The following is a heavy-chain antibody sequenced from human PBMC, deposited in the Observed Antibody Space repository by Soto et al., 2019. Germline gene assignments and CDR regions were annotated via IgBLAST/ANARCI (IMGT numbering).Heavy chain of an antibody. V-gene: IGHV3-23*01. J-gene: IGHJ3*01. CDR3: VREDKGWYSPGSFDL. D-gene: IGHD6-19*01. Sequence: GGSLRLSCAASGFTFSSYAMSWVRQAPGKGLEWVSVISGSGDSAYNADSVQGRFTISRDNSKNTLYLQMNSLRAEDTAIYYCVREDKGWYSPGSFDLWGGGTMVTVSS. CDR1: GFTFSSYA. CDR2: ISGSGDSA.